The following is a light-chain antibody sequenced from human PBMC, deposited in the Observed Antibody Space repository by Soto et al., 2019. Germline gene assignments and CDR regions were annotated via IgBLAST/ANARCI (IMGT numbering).Light chain of an antibody. CDR1: QSVGSNY. J-gene: IGKJ5*01. Sequence: EIVLTQSPGTLSLSPGERAALSCRASQSVGSNYLAWYQQRPGQAPRLVIYGASSRATGIPDRFSGSGSGTDFTLTISRLEPEGFAVYYCQQYGTSPLITFGQGTRLEIK. CDR3: QQYGTSPLIT. V-gene: IGKV3-20*01. CDR2: GAS.